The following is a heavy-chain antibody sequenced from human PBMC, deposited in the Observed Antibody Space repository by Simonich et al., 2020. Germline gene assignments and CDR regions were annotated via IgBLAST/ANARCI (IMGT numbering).Heavy chain of an antibody. D-gene: IGHD5-12*01. J-gene: IGHJ3*02. CDR2: ISSSSSTI. CDR3: ARDSSYHAFDI. V-gene: IGHV3-48*01. CDR1: GFTFSSYS. Sequence: EVQLVESGGGLVQPGGSLRLSCAASGFTFSSYSMNWVRQAPGKGLEWVSYISSSSSTIYYADSVKGRFTISRDNAKNSLYLQMNSLRAEDTAVYYCARDSSYHAFDIWGQGTMVTVSS.